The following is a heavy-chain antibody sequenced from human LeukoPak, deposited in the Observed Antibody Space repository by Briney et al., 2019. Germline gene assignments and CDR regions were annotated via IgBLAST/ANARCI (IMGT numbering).Heavy chain of an antibody. CDR3: ADTIGGIAAA. J-gene: IGHJ5*02. CDR2: IYYSGST. Sequence: PSETLSLTCTVSGGSISSSSYYWGWIRQPPGKGLEWIGSIYYSGSTYYNPSLKSRVTISVDTSKNQFSLKLSSVTAADTAVYYCADTIGGIAAAWGQGTLVTVSS. CDR1: GGSISSSSYY. V-gene: IGHV4-39*07. D-gene: IGHD6-13*01.